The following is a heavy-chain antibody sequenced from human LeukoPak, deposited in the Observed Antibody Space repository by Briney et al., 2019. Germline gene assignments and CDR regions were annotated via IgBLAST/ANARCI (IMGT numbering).Heavy chain of an antibody. V-gene: IGHV1-46*01. Sequence: ASVKVSCKASGYTFTSYYMHWVRQAPGQGLEWMGIINPSGGSTSYAQKFQGRVTMTRDTSTSTVYMELSSLRSEDTAVYYCARDLGYGDYVLALGYWGQGTLVTVSS. D-gene: IGHD4-17*01. CDR2: INPSGGST. CDR3: ARDLGYGDYVLALGY. CDR1: GYTFTSYY. J-gene: IGHJ4*02.